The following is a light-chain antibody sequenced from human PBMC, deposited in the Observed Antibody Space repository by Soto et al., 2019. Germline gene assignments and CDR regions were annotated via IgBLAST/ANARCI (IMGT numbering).Light chain of an antibody. V-gene: IGKV3-15*01. J-gene: IGKJ2*01. CDR3: QQYNNWPPYT. CDR2: GAS. CDR1: QSVSSN. Sequence: IAMTQSRATLSVSPGERATRACRASQSVSSNLAWYQQKPGQAPRLLIYGASTRATGIPARFSGSGSGTEFTLTISRLQSEDFAVYYCQQYNNWPPYTFGQGTKLEIK.